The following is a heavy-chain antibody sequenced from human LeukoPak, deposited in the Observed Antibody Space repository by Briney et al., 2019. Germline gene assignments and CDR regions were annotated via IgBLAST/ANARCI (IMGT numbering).Heavy chain of an antibody. CDR1: GGTFSSYA. V-gene: IGHV1-69*05. CDR3: ARDRRYYDSSGSNWFDP. J-gene: IGHJ5*02. Sequence: KVSCKASGGTFSSYAISWVRQAPGQGLEWMGRIIPIFGTANYAQKFQGRVTITTDESTSTAYMELSSLRSEDTAVYYCARDRRYYDSSGSNWFDPWGQGTLVTVSS. D-gene: IGHD3-22*01. CDR2: IIPIFGTA.